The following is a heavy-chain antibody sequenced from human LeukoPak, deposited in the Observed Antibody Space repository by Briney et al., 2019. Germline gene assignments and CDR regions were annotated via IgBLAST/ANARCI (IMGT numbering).Heavy chain of an antibody. D-gene: IGHD3-22*01. V-gene: IGHV1-8*01. Sequence: ASVKVSCKASGYTFTSYDINWVRQATGQGLEWMGWMNPNSGNTGYAQKFQGRVTMTRNTSISTAYMELSSLRSEDTAVYYCARTPYYYDSSGYYLGAFDIWGQGTMVTVSS. CDR1: GYTFTSYD. J-gene: IGHJ3*02. CDR2: MNPNSGNT. CDR3: ARTPYYYDSSGYYLGAFDI.